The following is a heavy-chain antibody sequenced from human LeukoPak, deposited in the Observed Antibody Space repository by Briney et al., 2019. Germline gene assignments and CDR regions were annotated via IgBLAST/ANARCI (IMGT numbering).Heavy chain of an antibody. CDR3: AKDPVVVVVAATPFDY. J-gene: IGHJ4*02. CDR2: ISGSGGST. Sequence: GGSLRLSCAASGFTFSSYAMSWVRQAPGKGLEWVSAISGSGGSTYYADSVKGRFTISRDNSKNTLYLQMNSLRAEDTAVYYCAKDPVVVVVAATPFDYWGRGTLVTVSS. D-gene: IGHD2-15*01. V-gene: IGHV3-23*01. CDR1: GFTFSSYA.